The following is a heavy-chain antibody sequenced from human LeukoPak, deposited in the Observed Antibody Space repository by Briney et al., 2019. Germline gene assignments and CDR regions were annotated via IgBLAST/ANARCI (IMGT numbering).Heavy chain of an antibody. Sequence: SETLSLTFTLSVASLSSSYCTWIRQPAGEGLEWMGRISSGGSTTYNPSFKSRVTMSLDTSKKQFTLNLTSVTAADTAVYYCARDQTYYVSSGYYYVTYLQHWGQGILVTVSS. V-gene: IGHV4-4*07. CDR3: ARDQTYYVSSGYYYVTYLQH. J-gene: IGHJ1*01. CDR1: VASLSSSY. CDR2: ISSGGST. D-gene: IGHD3-22*01.